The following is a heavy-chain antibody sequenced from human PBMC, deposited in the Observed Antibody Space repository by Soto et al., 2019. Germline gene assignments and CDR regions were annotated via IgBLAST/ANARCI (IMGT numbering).Heavy chain of an antibody. Sequence: QVQLVQSGAEVKKLGSSVKVSCKGSGGTFSSYAISWVRQAPGQGLERMGGIIPIFGTANYAQKFQGRVTITADESTSTAYMELSSLRAEDTAVYYCARVSSEIVVTADWYFDLWGRGTLVTVSS. CDR2: IIPIFGTA. CDR3: ARVSSEIVVTADWYFDL. CDR1: GGTFSSYA. J-gene: IGHJ2*01. V-gene: IGHV1-69*01. D-gene: IGHD2-21*02.